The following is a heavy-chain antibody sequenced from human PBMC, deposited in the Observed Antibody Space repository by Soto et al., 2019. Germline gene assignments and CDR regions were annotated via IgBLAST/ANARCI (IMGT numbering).Heavy chain of an antibody. J-gene: IGHJ6*04. D-gene: IGHD5-12*01. V-gene: IGHV4-31*03. CDR2: IYYSGST. CDR1: GGSISSGGYY. CDR3: ARGPYSGYDYYYYGMEV. Sequence: SETLSLTCTVSGGSISSGGYYLSWIRQHPGKGLEWIGYIYYSGSTYYNPSLKSRVTISVDTSKNQFSLKLSSVTAADTAVYYCARGPYSGYDYYYYGMEVWGEGTTVTVSS.